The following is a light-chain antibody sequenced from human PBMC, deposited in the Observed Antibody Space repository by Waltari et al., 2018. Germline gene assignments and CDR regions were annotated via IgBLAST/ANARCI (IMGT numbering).Light chain of an antibody. J-gene: IGKJ5*01. CDR2: SAS. CDR3: QKLNSYPPTT. CDR1: QGSSRY. Sequence: DIQLTQSPSFLSASVGDRVTITCRASQGSSRYFAWYQQKPGKAPKLLIYSASTLQSGVPSRFSGSGSGTEFTLTISSLQPEDFATYYCQKLNSYPPTTFGQGTRLEIK. V-gene: IGKV1-9*01.